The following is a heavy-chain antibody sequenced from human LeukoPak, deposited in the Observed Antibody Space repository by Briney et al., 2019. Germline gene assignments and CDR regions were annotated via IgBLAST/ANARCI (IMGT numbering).Heavy chain of an antibody. J-gene: IGHJ3*02. CDR3: ASGCSGGSCPDGAFDI. D-gene: IGHD2-15*01. Sequence: PGGSLRLSCAASGFTFSSYSMNWVRQAPGKALEWVSSISSSSSYIYYADSVKGRFTISRDNYKNSMYLQMNSLRAEDTALYYCASGCSGGSCPDGAFDIWGQGTMVTVSS. CDR2: ISSSSSYI. V-gene: IGHV3-21*01. CDR1: GFTFSSYS.